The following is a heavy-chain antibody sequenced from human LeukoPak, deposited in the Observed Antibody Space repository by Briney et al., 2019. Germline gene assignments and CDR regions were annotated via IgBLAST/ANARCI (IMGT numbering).Heavy chain of an antibody. V-gene: IGHV3-11*06. CDR2: ISSSSSYT. CDR1: GFTFSDYY. CDR3: ATGNTAGAFDY. J-gene: IGHJ4*02. D-gene: IGHD5-18*01. Sequence: RPGGSLRLSCAASGFTFSDYYMSWIRQAPGKGQEWVSYISSSSSYTNYADSVKGRFTISRDNAKYSLYLQMNSLRAEDTAVYYCATGNTAGAFDYWGQGTLVTVSS.